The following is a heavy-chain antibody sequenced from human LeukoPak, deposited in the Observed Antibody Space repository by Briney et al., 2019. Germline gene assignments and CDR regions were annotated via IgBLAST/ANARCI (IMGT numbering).Heavy chain of an antibody. CDR2: ISSSSSYI. CDR1: GFTFSSYS. Sequence: GGSLRLSCAASGFTFSSYSMNWVRQAPGKGLEWVSSISSSSSYIYYADSVKGRFTISRDNAKNSLYLQMNSLRAEDTAVYYCARDRAAGYSSSWYTYGAFDIWGQGTMVTVSS. D-gene: IGHD6-13*01. CDR3: ARDRAAGYSSSWYTYGAFDI. V-gene: IGHV3-21*01. J-gene: IGHJ3*02.